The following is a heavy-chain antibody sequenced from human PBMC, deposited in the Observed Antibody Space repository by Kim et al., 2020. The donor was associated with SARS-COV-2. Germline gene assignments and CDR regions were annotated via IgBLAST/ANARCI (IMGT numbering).Heavy chain of an antibody. V-gene: IGHV3-13*04. CDR2: IGTAGDT. Sequence: GGSLRLSCAASGFTFSSYDMHWVRQATGKGLEWVSAIGTAGDTYYPGSVKGRFTISRENAKNSLYLQMNSLRAGETAVYYCARGGPTAMATFDAFDIWGQGTMVTVSS. CDR3: ARGGPTAMATFDAFDI. D-gene: IGHD5-18*01. CDR1: GFTFSSYD. J-gene: IGHJ3*02.